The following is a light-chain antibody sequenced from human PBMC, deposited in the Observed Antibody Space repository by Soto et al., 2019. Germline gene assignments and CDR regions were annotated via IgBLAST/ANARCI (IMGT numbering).Light chain of an antibody. CDR1: SGSVSTNNY. Sequence: QAVVTQEPSFSVSPGGTVTLTCALSSGSVSTNNYPSWCQQTPGQAPRTLIFRTNTRSSGVPDRFSGSILGNKAALTITGAQADDESDYYCVLYMGRGIWVFGGGTKVNV. CDR3: VLYMGRGIWV. V-gene: IGLV8-61*01. CDR2: RTN. J-gene: IGLJ3*02.